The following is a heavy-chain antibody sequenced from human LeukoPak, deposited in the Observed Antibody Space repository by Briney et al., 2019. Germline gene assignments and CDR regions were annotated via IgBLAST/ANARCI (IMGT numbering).Heavy chain of an antibody. CDR2: ISGSGGST. J-gene: IGHJ4*02. V-gene: IGHV3-23*01. CDR1: EFTFSIYA. Sequence: PGESLRLSCAASEFTFSIYAMTWVRQAPGKGLEWVSTISGSGGSTHYADSVKGRFTISRDNSKNTLYLQMNRLRAEDTAVYYCAKEPEYSYGPWYFDSWGQGTLVTVSS. D-gene: IGHD5-18*01. CDR3: AKEPEYSYGPWYFDS.